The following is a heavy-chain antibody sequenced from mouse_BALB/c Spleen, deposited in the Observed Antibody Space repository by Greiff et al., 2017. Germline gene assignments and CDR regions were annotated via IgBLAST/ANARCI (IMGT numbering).Heavy chain of an antibody. CDR3: ASGWLLPIMDY. J-gene: IGHJ4*01. CDR1: GYSITSGYY. CDR2: ISYDGSN. Sequence: EVQLQQSGPGLVKPSQSLSLTCSVTGYSITSGYYWNWIRQFPGNKLEWMGYISYDGSNNYNPSLKNRISITRDTSKNQFFLKLNSVTTEDTATYYCASGWLLPIMDYWGQGTSVTVSS. V-gene: IGHV3-6*02. D-gene: IGHD2-3*01.